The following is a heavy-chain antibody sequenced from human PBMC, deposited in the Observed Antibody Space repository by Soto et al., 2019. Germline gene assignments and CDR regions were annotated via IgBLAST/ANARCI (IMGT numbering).Heavy chain of an antibody. J-gene: IGHJ5*02. Sequence: ASVEVSCKXSGYTFTGYYMHWVRQAPGQGLEWMGWINPNSGGTNYAQKFQGRVTMTRDTSISTAYMELSRLRSDDTAVYYCARSYSSSRGGWFDPWGQGTLVTVSS. CDR2: INPNSGGT. CDR3: ARSYSSSRGGWFDP. D-gene: IGHD6-6*01. CDR1: GYTFTGYY. V-gene: IGHV1-2*02.